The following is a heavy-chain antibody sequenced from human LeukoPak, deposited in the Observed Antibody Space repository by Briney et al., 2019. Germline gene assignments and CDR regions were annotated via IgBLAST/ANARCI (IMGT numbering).Heavy chain of an antibody. D-gene: IGHD3-22*01. Sequence: SGTLSLTCAVYGGSFSGYYWSWIRQPPGKGLEWIGEINHSGSTNYNPSLKSRVTISVDTSKNQFSLKLSSVTAADTAVYYCARHDSSGYYQDYWGQGTLVTVSS. J-gene: IGHJ4*02. CDR3: ARHDSSGYYQDY. CDR2: INHSGST. CDR1: GGSFSGYY. V-gene: IGHV4-34*01.